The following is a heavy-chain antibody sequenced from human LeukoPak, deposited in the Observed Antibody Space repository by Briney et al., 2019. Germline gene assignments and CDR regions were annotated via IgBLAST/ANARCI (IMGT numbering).Heavy chain of an antibody. D-gene: IGHD1-26*01. CDR2: IKQDGSEK. Sequence: GGSLRLSCAASGFTFSSYWMSWVRQAPGKGLEWVANIKQDGSEKYYVDSVKGRFTISRDNSKNTLYLQMNSLRAEDTAVYYCAKSRWRELREGLDYWGQGTLVTVSS. J-gene: IGHJ4*02. CDR1: GFTFSSYW. V-gene: IGHV3-7*01. CDR3: AKSRWRELREGLDY.